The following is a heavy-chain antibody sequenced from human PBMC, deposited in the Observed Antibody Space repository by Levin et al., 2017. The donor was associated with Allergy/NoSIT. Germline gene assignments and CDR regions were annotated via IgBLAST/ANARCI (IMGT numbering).Heavy chain of an antibody. J-gene: IGHJ4*02. CDR2: ISSTGSTI. V-gene: IGHV3-48*03. Sequence: SCAASGFTFSSYEMNWVRRAPGKGLEWVSYISSTGSTIYSADSVKGRFTISRDNAKNSLYLHMNSLRAEDTAVYYCARQLGNFWSGYNYFDYWGQGTLVTVSS. CDR1: GFTFSSYE. CDR3: ARQLGNFWSGYNYFDY. D-gene: IGHD3-3*01.